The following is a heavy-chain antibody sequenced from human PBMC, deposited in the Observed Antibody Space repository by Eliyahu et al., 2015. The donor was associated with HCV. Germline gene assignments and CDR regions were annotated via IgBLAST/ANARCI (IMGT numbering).Heavy chain of an antibody. Sequence: EVQLVESGGGLVKPGGSLRLSCAASGFTFSSYSMNWVRQAPGKGLEWVSSISSSSSYIYYADSVKGRFTISRDNAKNSLYLQMNSLRAEDTTVYYCASGVRGSSVSGYWGQGTLVTVSS. CDR1: GFTFSSYS. CDR2: ISSSSSYI. CDR3: ASGVRGSSVSGY. D-gene: IGHD2-2*01. J-gene: IGHJ4*02. V-gene: IGHV3-21*01.